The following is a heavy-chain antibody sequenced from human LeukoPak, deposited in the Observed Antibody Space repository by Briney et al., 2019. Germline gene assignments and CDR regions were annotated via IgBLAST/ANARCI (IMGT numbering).Heavy chain of an antibody. CDR1: GFTFDDYA. V-gene: IGHV3-9*01. CDR3: AKEWELLGFDY. J-gene: IGHJ4*02. Sequence: GRSLRLSCAASGFTFDDYAMHWVRQAPGKGLQWVSGISWNSGSIGYADSVKGRFTISRDNAKNSLYLQVNSLRAEDTALYYCAKEWELLGFDYWGQGTLVTVSS. CDR2: ISWNSGSI. D-gene: IGHD1-26*01.